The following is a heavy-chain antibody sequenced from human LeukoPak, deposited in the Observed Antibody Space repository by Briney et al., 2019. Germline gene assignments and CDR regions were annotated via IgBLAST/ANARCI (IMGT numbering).Heavy chain of an antibody. CDR2: ISNSDSST. V-gene: IGHV3-23*01. CDR3: AKATGYLL. D-gene: IGHD1-14*01. CDR1: AFTFSNYA. J-gene: IGHJ4*02. Sequence: TGGSLRLSCAASAFTFSNYAMSWVRQAPGKGLEWVSTISNSDSSTYYADSVKGRFTISRDNSENTLYLQMNSLRAEDTAVYYSAKATGYLLWGQGTLVIVSS.